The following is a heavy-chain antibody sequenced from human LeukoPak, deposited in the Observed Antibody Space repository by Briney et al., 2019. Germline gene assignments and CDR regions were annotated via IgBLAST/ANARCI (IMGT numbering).Heavy chain of an antibody. CDR3: TGSGWYRSFDY. Sequence: GGSLRLSCAASRFAFSGYGMTWVRQAPGKGLEWVSTITPSGATTYYADSVKGRFTISRDNTKNTLFLQMNSLRAEDTAVYYCTGSGWYRSFDYWGQGTLVTVSS. CDR2: ITPSGATT. CDR1: RFAFSGYG. J-gene: IGHJ4*02. D-gene: IGHD6-19*01. V-gene: IGHV3-23*01.